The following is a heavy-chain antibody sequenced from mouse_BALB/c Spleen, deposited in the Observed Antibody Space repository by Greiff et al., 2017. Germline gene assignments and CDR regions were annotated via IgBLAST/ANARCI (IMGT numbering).Heavy chain of an antibody. J-gene: IGHJ4*01. Sequence: DVKLVESGGGLVQPGGSMKLSCVASGFTFSNYWMNWVRQSPEKGLEWVAEIRLKSNNYATHYAESVKGRFTISRDDSKSSVYLQMNNLRAEDTGIYYCTRNYGSSYDYAMDYWGQGTSVTVSS. CDR1: GFTFSNYW. CDR2: IRLKSNNYAT. CDR3: TRNYGSSYDYAMDY. D-gene: IGHD1-1*01. V-gene: IGHV6-6*02.